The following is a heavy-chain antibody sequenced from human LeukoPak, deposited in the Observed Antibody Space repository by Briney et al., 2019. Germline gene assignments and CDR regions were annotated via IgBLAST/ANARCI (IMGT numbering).Heavy chain of an antibody. D-gene: IGHD5-18*01. J-gene: IGHJ3*02. CDR1: GDSVSSSSYY. CDR3: ARDRLRIQLWLRARRDDAFDI. V-gene: IGHV4-39*07. CDR2: IYYSGTT. Sequence: PSETLSLTCTVSGDSVSSSSYYWGWIRQPPGKGLEWIGSIYYSGTTSYNPSLKSRVTISVDTSKNQFSLKLSSVTAADTAVYYCARDRLRIQLWLRARRDDAFDIWGQGTMVTVSS.